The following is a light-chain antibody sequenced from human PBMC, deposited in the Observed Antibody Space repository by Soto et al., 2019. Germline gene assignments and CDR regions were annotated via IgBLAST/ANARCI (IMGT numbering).Light chain of an antibody. CDR1: QSISSSY. Sequence: EIVLTQSPGTLSLSPGERATLSCRASQSISSSYLAWYQQKPGQAPRLLIYAASSRATGIPDRFSGSGSGTDFTLTISRLEPEDFAVYYCQQYNNWPWTFGQGTKVEIK. CDR2: AAS. V-gene: IGKV3-20*01. CDR3: QQYNNWPWT. J-gene: IGKJ1*01.